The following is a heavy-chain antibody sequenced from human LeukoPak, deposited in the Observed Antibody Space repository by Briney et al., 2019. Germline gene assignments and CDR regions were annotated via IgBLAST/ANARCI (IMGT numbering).Heavy chain of an antibody. D-gene: IGHD6-6*01. CDR1: GSTFSRYA. CDR3: VKGSSTSRPYYFDY. Sequence: GSLRLSCAASGSTFSRYAMSWVRQAPGKGLEWVSAITDSGGDTFHADSVKGRLTISRDNSKNALYLQMNSLRVEDTAVYYCVKGSSTSRPYYFDYWGQGTLVTVSS. V-gene: IGHV3-23*01. CDR2: ITDSGGDT. J-gene: IGHJ4*02.